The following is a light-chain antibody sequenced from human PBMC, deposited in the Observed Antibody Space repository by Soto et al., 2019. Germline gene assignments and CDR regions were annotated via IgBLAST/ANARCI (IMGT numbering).Light chain of an antibody. J-gene: IGLJ3*02. CDR1: RSDVGYYDY. CDR2: DVS. V-gene: IGLV2-14*01. CDR3: SSYTTTYTWM. Sequence: SALTQPASVSGSPGQSITISCTGTRSDVGYYDYVSWYQQHPGKAPKLVIYDVSHRPSGVSNRLSGSKSGNTASLTISGLQAEDEGDYYCSSYTTTYTWMFGGGTKLTVL.